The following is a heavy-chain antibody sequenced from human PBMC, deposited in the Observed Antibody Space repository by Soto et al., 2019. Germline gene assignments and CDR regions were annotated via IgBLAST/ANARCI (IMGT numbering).Heavy chain of an antibody. V-gene: IGHV4-4*02. Sequence: SETLSLTCAVSSGSISSSNWWSWVRQPPGKGLEWIGEIYHSGSTNYNPSLKSRVTISVDKSKNQFSLKLSSVTAADTAVYYCARADIPGIAAAGRGGFDPWGQGTLVTVSS. J-gene: IGHJ5*02. CDR3: ARADIPGIAAAGRGGFDP. CDR2: IYHSGST. D-gene: IGHD6-13*01. CDR1: SGSISSSNW.